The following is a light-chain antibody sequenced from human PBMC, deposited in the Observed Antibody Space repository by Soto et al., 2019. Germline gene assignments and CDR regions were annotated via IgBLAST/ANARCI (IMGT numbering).Light chain of an antibody. V-gene: IGLV2-8*01. Sequence: QSALTQPPSASGSAEQSVTFSYHGTKNDIGVYDFVSCYQHHPGKAPRRIIYEVVQRPSGVPDRFSSSKSGNTAALTVSGLQAADEADHLFKSYAGSNTYGFGSGTKDTVL. CDR2: EVV. J-gene: IGLJ1*01. CDR3: KSYAGSNTYG. CDR1: KNDIGVYDF.